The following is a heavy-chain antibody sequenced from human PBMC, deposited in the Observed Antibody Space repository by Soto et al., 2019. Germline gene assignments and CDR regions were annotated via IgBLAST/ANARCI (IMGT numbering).Heavy chain of an antibody. Sequence: SETLSLTCTVSGDSISSYYWSWIRQPPGKGLEWIGYIYDTERTDYNPSLKSRVTISVDTSKNQFSLKLSSVTAADTAVYYCARAPALYFFDYWGQGTLVTVSS. V-gene: IGHV4-59*01. CDR2: IYDTERT. CDR1: GDSISSYY. CDR3: ARAPALYFFDY. J-gene: IGHJ4*02.